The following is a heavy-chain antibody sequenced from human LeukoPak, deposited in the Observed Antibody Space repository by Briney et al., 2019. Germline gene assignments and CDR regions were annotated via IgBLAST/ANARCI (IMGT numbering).Heavy chain of an antibody. J-gene: IGHJ3*02. CDR3: ARDEYNWNVDAFDI. CDR2: ISGSGGAT. V-gene: IGHV3-23*01. Sequence: GGTLRLSCAASGFTFNTYGMSWVRQAPGKGLEWVSGISGSGGATYYADSVKGRFTISRGDPHNTLYLQMNSLRAEDTAVYYCARDEYNWNVDAFDIWGQGTVVTVSS. CDR1: GFTFNTYG. D-gene: IGHD1-20*01.